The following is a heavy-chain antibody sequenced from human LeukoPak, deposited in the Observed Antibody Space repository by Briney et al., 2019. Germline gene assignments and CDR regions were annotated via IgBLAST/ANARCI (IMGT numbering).Heavy chain of an antibody. Sequence: SVKVSCKASGGTFSSYAISWVRQAPGQGLEWMGGIIPIFGTANYAQKFQGRVAITADESTSTAYMELSSLRSEDTAVYYCAREAQLWFRGTIDYWGQGTLVTVSS. CDR3: AREAQLWFRGTIDY. D-gene: IGHD5-18*01. CDR1: GGTFSSYA. J-gene: IGHJ4*02. V-gene: IGHV1-69*13. CDR2: IIPIFGTA.